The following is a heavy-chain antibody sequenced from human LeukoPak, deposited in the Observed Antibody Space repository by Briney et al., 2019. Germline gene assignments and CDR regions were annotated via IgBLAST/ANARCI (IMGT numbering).Heavy chain of an antibody. D-gene: IGHD5-12*01. J-gene: IGHJ4*02. CDR3: ARDGGVTGYDLLDY. V-gene: IGHV3-7*01. Sequence: GGSLRLSCVASGFSFSSFWMTWVRQAPGKGLEWVANINQEGSEKNYADSVKGRFIISRDNAKNSVYLQLNSLTAEDTAVYYCARDGGVTGYDLLDYWGQGTLVTVS. CDR1: GFSFSSFW. CDR2: INQEGSEK.